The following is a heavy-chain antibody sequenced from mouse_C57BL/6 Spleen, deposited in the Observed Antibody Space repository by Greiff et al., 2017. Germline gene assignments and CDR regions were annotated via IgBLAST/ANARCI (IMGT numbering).Heavy chain of an antibody. CDR2: IDPSDSYT. Sequence: VQLQQPGAELVMPGASVKLSCKASGYTFTSYWMHWVKQRPGQGLEWIGEIDPSDSYTNYNQKFKGKSTLPVDKSSSTAYMQLSSLTSEDSAVYYCARRFKWYYYGSSSYYFDYWGQGTTLTVSS. CDR3: ARRFKWYYYGSSSYYFDY. CDR1: GYTFTSYW. D-gene: IGHD1-1*01. J-gene: IGHJ2*01. V-gene: IGHV1-69*01.